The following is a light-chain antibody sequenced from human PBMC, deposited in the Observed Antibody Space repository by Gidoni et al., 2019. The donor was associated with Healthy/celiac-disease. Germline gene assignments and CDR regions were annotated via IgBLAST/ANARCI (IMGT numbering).Light chain of an antibody. V-gene: IGKV4-1*01. J-gene: IGKJ1*01. Sequence: DIVMNQSPDSLAVSLGERATIKGKSSQSVLYSSNHKNYLAWYQQKPGQPPKLLIYWASTRESGVPDRFSGSGSGTDFTLTISSLQAEDVAVYYCQQYYSTWTFGQGTKVEIK. CDR1: QSVLYSSNHKNY. CDR2: WAS. CDR3: QQYYSTWT.